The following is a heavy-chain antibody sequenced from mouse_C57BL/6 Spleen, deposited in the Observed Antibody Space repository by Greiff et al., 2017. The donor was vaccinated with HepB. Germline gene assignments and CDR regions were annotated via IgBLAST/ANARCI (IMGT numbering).Heavy chain of an antibody. CDR1: GYTFTSYW. D-gene: IGHD2-4*01. CDR2: IDPSDSET. Sequence: QVQLQQPGAELVRPGSSVKLSCKASGYTFTSYWIHWVKQRPIQGLEWIGNIDPSDSETHYNQKFKDKATLTVDKSSSPAYMQLSSLTSEDSAVYYWARLGDDYDERAWFAYWGQGTLVTVSA. J-gene: IGHJ3*01. V-gene: IGHV1-52*01. CDR3: ARLGDDYDERAWFAY.